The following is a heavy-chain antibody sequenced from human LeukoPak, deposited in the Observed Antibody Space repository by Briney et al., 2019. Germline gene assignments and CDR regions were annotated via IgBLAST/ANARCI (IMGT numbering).Heavy chain of an antibody. V-gene: IGHV1-2*02. Sequence: ASVKVSCKASGYTFTSYGISWVRQAPGQGLEWMGWINPNSGGTNYAQKFQGRVTMTRDTSISTAYMELSRLRSDDTAVYYCAVLDSSGYSDYFDYWGQGTLVTVSS. CDR1: GYTFTSYG. D-gene: IGHD3-22*01. CDR2: INPNSGGT. CDR3: AVLDSSGYSDYFDY. J-gene: IGHJ4*02.